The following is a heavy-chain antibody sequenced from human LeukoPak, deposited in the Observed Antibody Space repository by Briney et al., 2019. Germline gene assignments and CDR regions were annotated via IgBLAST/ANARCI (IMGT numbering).Heavy chain of an antibody. Sequence: PGGSLRLSCAASGFTVSSNYLSWVRQAPGKGLDWVSAIYSGGSTFYADSVKGRFIISRDNSKNTLSLQMNSLRAEDTAVYYCARQYAGDAFDIWGQGTLATVSS. CDR3: ARQYAGDAFDI. J-gene: IGHJ3*02. CDR2: IYSGGST. CDR1: GFTVSSNY. V-gene: IGHV3-53*01.